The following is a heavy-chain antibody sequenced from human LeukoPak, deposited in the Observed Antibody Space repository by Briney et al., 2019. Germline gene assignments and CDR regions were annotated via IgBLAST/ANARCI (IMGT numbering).Heavy chain of an antibody. CDR1: GGSFSGYY. CDR2: INHSGST. CDR3: AREQWLVRSPYYFDY. V-gene: IGHV4-34*01. D-gene: IGHD6-19*01. J-gene: IGHJ4*02. Sequence: SETLSLTCAVYGGSFSGYYWSWIRQPPGKGLEWIGEINHSGSTNYNPSLKSRVTMSVDTSKNQFSLKLSSVTAADTAVYYCAREQWLVRSPYYFDYWGQGTLVTVSS.